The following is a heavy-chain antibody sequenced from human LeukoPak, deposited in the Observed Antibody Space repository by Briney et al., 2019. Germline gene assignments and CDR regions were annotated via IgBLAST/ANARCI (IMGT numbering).Heavy chain of an antibody. D-gene: IGHD2-2*01. CDR2: IYHSGST. Sequence: SETLSLTCTVSGGSISSGGYYWSWIRQPPGKGLEWIGYIYHSGSTYYNPSLKSRVTISVDRSKNQFSLKLSSVTAADTAVYYCTRERLPGDIVVVPAAPYYYMDVWGKGTTVTVSS. CDR3: TRERLPGDIVVVPAAPYYYMDV. J-gene: IGHJ6*03. CDR1: GGSISSGGYY. V-gene: IGHV4-30-2*01.